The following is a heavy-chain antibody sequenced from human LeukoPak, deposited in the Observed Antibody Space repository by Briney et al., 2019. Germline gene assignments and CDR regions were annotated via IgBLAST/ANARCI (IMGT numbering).Heavy chain of an antibody. V-gene: IGHV3-9*01. CDR3: AKDRGAAAAQLYYFDY. CDR1: GFTFDDYA. J-gene: IGHJ4*02. D-gene: IGHD6-25*01. CDR2: ISWNSGSI. Sequence: PGGSLRLSCAASGFTFDDYAMHWVRQAPGKGLEWVSGISWNSGSIGHADSVTARFTISRDNAKNSLYLQMNSLRAEDTALYYCAKDRGAAAAQLYYFDYWGQGTLVTVSS.